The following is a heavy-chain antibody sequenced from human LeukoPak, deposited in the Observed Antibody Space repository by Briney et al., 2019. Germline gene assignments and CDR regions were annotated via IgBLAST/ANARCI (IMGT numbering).Heavy chain of an antibody. D-gene: IGHD1-26*01. CDR2: FDPQEDHT. CDR3: SGAPKVGPTVYAFDM. Sequence: ASVKVSCKVSGYTLTDLSMHWVRQAPGRGLEWLGGFDPQEDHTIYAQKFQGRVTMTEDTSTSTGYMELSSLRSEDTAVYFCSGAPKVGPTVYAFDMWGQGTMVTVSA. CDR1: GYTLTDLS. V-gene: IGHV1-24*01. J-gene: IGHJ3*02.